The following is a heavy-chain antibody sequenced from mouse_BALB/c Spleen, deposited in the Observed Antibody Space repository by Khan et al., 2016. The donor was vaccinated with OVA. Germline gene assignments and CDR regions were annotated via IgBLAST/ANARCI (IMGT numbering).Heavy chain of an antibody. CDR3: ARKDYYAYDPFPY. CDR1: GYSIISEYT. Sequence: EVQLVETGPGLVKPSQSLSLTCTVTGYSIISEYTWNWIRQFPGHKLEWMGFISYSGNTRYNPSLKSRISITRDTSKNQFFLQLNSVTSEDTATYYCARKDYYAYDPFPYWGQGTLVTVSA. J-gene: IGHJ3*01. D-gene: IGHD2-2*01. V-gene: IGHV3-2*02. CDR2: ISYSGNT.